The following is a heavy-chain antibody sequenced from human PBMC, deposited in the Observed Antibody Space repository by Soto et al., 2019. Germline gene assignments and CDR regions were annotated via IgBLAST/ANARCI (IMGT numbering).Heavy chain of an antibody. Sequence: GGSLRLSCAASGFTFSSYGMHWVRQAPGKGLEWVAVISYDGSNKYYADSVKGRFTISRDNSKNTLYLQMNSLRAEDTAVYYCAIEQQLVQENPKFDYWGQGTLVTVSS. CDR1: GFTFSSYG. J-gene: IGHJ4*02. CDR2: ISYDGSNK. V-gene: IGHV3-30*03. D-gene: IGHD6-13*01. CDR3: AIEQQLVQENPKFDY.